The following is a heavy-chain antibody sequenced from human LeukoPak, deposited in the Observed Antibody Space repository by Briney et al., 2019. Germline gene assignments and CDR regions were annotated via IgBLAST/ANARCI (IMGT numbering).Heavy chain of an antibody. J-gene: IGHJ4*02. V-gene: IGHV3-23*01. CDR3: AKRYYDFPLDY. CDR2: ISANGGET. D-gene: IGHD3-3*01. Sequence: PVGFLRLSCAASGFTFSIYAMNWVRQAPGKGLEWVSSISANGGETHYADSVKGRFTISRDNSKNTLYLQINNPRVEDTAVYYCAKRYYDFPLDYWGQGTLVTVSS. CDR1: GFTFSIYA.